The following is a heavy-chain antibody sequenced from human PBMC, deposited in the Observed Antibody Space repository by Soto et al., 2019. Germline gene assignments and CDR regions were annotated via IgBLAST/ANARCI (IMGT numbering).Heavy chain of an antibody. CDR1: GFTFSDYY. D-gene: IGHD6-19*01. CDR2: ISSSGSPI. Sequence: GGSLRLSCAAAGFTFSDYYMSWIRETPGKGLEWVSFISSSGSPIYYADSVKGRFTVSRDNTKNSLYLQMDSLRAEDTAVYYCARESRGIAVAGPDSWGQGILVTVSS. J-gene: IGHJ4*02. V-gene: IGHV3-11*01. CDR3: ARESRGIAVAGPDS.